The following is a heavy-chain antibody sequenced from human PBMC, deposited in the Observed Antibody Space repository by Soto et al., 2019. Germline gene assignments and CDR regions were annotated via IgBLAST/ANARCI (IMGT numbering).Heavy chain of an antibody. J-gene: IGHJ4*01. CDR2: INSDGGTT. Sequence: EVQLVESGGGLVQPGGSLRLSCAASGFTFSTFWMHWVRQAPGKGLVWVSRINSDGGTTAYADSVKGRFTISRDNAKNTLYLQMNCLRAEDTVVYFCAATSGWEFFPGYWGHGTLVTVSS. CDR3: AATSGWEFFPGY. CDR1: GFTFSTFW. V-gene: IGHV3-74*01. D-gene: IGHD3-3*01.